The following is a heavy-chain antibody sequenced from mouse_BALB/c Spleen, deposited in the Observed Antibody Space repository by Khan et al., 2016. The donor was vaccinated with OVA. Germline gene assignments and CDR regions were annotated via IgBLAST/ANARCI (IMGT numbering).Heavy chain of an antibody. Sequence: QVQLQQPGAELVKPGASVKLSCKASGYTFTSYYIYRVKQRPGQGLEWIGGINPSNGGTYFNEKFESKATLTVDKSYSTAFMQVSSLTSEDSAFYYCTRSGWAAFSYWCQGTLVTVSA. D-gene: IGHD1-1*02. CDR2: INPSNGGT. V-gene: IGHV1S81*02. CDR3: TRSGWAAFSY. CDR1: GYTFTSYY. J-gene: IGHJ3*01.